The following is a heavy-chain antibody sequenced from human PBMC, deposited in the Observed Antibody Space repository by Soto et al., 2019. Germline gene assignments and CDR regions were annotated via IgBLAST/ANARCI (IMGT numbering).Heavy chain of an antibody. CDR3: AKDGRAVAGFFDY. J-gene: IGHJ4*02. CDR2: ISWNSGSI. Sequence: LRLSCAASRFTCDDYARHWVRQAPGKGLEWVSGISWNSGSIGYADSVKGRFTISRDNAKNSLYLQMNSLRAEDTALYYCAKDGRAVAGFFDYWGQGTLVPVPS. CDR1: RFTCDDYA. V-gene: IGHV3-9*01. D-gene: IGHD6-19*01.